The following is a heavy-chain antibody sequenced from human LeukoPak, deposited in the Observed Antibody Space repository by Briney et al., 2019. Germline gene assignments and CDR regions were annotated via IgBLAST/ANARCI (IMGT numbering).Heavy chain of an antibody. J-gene: IGHJ4*02. CDR3: ARGARFFAYYDY. Sequence: SETLSLTCTVSGGSISSGDYYWSWIRQPPGKGLEWIGYIYYSGSTYYNPSLKSRVTISVDTSKNQFSLKLSSVTAADTAMYYCARGARFFAYYDYWGQGTLVTVSS. V-gene: IGHV4-30-4*01. CDR1: GGSISSGDYY. CDR2: IYYSGST. D-gene: IGHD2-21*01.